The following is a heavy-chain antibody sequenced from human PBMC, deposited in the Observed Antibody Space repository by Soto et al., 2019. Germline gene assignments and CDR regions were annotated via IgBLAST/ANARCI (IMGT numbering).Heavy chain of an antibody. D-gene: IGHD3-22*01. Sequence: GGSLRLSCAASGFTFSSYAMHWVRQAPGKGLEWVAVISYDGSNKYYADSVKGRFTISRDNSKNTLYLQMNSLRAEDTAVYYCASSKYYYDSSGYSGYWGKGTLVTVSS. CDR1: GFTFSSYA. CDR2: ISYDGSNK. J-gene: IGHJ4*02. V-gene: IGHV3-30-3*01. CDR3: ASSKYYYDSSGYSGY.